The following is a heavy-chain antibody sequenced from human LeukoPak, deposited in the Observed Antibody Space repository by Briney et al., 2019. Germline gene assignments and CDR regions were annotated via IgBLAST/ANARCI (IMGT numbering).Heavy chain of an antibody. CDR1: GGSINNYY. D-gene: IGHD5-24*01. V-gene: IGHV4-59*01. CDR2: IYYSGST. Sequence: PSETLSLTCSVAGGSINNYYWSWIRQPPGKGLEWIAYIYYSGSTNYNPSLKSPVTISEDTSKNHFSFKLTALTAAATAVISCARDASIDGYNSGYNWFDPWGQGTLVTVSS. J-gene: IGHJ5*02. CDR3: ARDASIDGYNSGYNWFDP.